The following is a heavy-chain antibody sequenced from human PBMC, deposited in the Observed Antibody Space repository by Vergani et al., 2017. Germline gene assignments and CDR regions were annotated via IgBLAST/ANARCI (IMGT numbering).Heavy chain of an antibody. CDR3: ARQQQLAAFDI. V-gene: IGHV3-21*01. D-gene: IGHD6-13*01. Sequence: EVQLVESGGGLVQPGGSLRLSCAASGFTFSSYSLNWVRQAPGKGLEWVSSISSSSSYIYYADSVKGRFTISRDNAKNSLYLQMNSLRAEDTAVYYCARQQQLAAFDIWGQGTMVTVSS. CDR2: ISSSSSYI. J-gene: IGHJ3*02. CDR1: GFTFSSYS.